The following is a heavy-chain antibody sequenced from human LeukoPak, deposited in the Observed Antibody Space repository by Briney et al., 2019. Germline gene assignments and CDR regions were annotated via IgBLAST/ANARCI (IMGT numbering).Heavy chain of an antibody. CDR2: IKQDGSEK. Sequence: GGSLRLSCAASGFTLSSYWMSWVRQAPGKGLEWVANIKQDGSEKYYVDSVKGRFTISRDNAKNSLYLQMNSLRAEDTAVYYCARFPDYFDSTGYYYSPFDYWGQGTLVTVSS. CDR1: GFTLSSYW. V-gene: IGHV3-7*03. J-gene: IGHJ4*02. D-gene: IGHD3-22*01. CDR3: ARFPDYFDSTGYYYSPFDY.